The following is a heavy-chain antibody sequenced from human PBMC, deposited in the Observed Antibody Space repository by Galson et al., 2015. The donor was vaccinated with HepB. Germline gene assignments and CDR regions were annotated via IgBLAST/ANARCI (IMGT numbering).Heavy chain of an antibody. CDR2: ISSSSNYI. Sequence: SLRLSCAASGFTFSTYSMDWVRQAPGRGLEWVSSISSSSNYIYYADSLKGRFTISRDNAKNSLYLQMDSLRAEDTAVYYCARGGTLSLPDCTSASCYYYFDYWGQGTLVTVSS. J-gene: IGHJ4*02. CDR3: ARGGTLSLPDCTSASCYYYFDY. V-gene: IGHV3-21*01. CDR1: GFTFSTYS. D-gene: IGHD2-2*01.